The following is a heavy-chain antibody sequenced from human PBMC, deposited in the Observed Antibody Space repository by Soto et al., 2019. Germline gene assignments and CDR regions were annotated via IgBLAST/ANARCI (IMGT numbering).Heavy chain of an antibody. V-gene: IGHV3-23*01. CDR2: ISGSGGST. CDR1: GFTFSSYA. J-gene: IGHJ5*02. D-gene: IGHD2-21*01. CDR3: AQSAGGDNTLP. Sequence: PGGSLRLSCSASGFTFSSYAMSWVRQAPGKGLEWFSAISGSGGSTYYADSVKGRCTISRDNSKNTLYLQMNSLRADETDVYYCAQSAGGDNTLPWGQGTLVNV.